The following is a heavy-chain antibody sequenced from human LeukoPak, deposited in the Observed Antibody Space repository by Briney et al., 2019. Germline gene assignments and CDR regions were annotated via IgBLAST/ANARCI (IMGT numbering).Heavy chain of an antibody. Sequence: GGSLRLSCAASGFTFSSYSMNWVRQAPGKGLEWVSYISSSSSTIYYADSVKGRFTISRDNAKNSLYLQMNSLRAEDTAVYYCAKASYDYVWGSYRQYYFDYWGQGTLVTVSS. J-gene: IGHJ4*02. CDR1: GFTFSSYS. CDR2: ISSSSSTI. CDR3: AKASYDYVWGSYRQYYFDY. V-gene: IGHV3-48*01. D-gene: IGHD3-16*02.